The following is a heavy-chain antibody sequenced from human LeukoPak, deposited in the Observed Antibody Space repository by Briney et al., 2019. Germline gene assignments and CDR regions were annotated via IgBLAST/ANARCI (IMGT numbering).Heavy chain of an antibody. D-gene: IGHD5-12*01. V-gene: IGHV1-2*02. CDR3: ASTATKTGDDAFDI. CDR2: INSNSGGT. J-gene: IGHJ3*02. Sequence: ASVKVSCKASGYTFTGYYMHWVRQAPGQGLEWMGWINSNSGGTNYAQKFQGRVTMTRDTSISTAYMELSRLRSDDTAVYYCASTATKTGDDAFDIWGQGTVVTVSS. CDR1: GYTFTGYY.